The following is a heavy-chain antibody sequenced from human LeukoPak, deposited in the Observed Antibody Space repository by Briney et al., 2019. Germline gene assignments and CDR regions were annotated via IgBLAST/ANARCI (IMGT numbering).Heavy chain of an antibody. D-gene: IGHD6-25*01. J-gene: IGHJ4*02. CDR1: GFTFSTYS. V-gene: IGHV3-48*02. CDR2: ISPSSNYI. Sequence: QPGGSLSLSCAASGFTFSTYSMSWVRPAPGKGLEWVSYISPSSNYIHYAGSLKRRFTISSDNAKNSLYLQMHSLRDDDSAMYYCARAAYNSGPDYWGQGTLVTVSS. CDR3: ARAAYNSGPDY.